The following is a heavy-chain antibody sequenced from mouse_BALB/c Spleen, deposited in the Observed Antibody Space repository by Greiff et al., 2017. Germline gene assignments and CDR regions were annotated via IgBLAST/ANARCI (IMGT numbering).Heavy chain of an antibody. CDR3: ARYLFYAMDY. V-gene: IGHV1-7*01. Sequence: QVQLKESGAELAKPGASVKMSCKASGYTFTSYWMHWVKQRPGQGLEWIGYINPSTGYTEYNQKFKDKATLTADKSSSTAYMQLSSLTSEDSAVYYCARYLFYAMDYWGQGTSVTVSS. D-gene: IGHD5-1*01. J-gene: IGHJ4*01. CDR2: INPSTGYT. CDR1: GYTFTSYW.